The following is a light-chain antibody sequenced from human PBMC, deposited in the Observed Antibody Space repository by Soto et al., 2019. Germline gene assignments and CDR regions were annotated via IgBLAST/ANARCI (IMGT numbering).Light chain of an antibody. CDR3: QQRTNWLT. CDR1: QNVSTY. V-gene: IGKV3-11*01. J-gene: IGKJ3*01. CDR2: DAS. Sequence: EIVLTQSPATLSLSPGERATLSCRAGQNVSTYLAWYQQKPGQAPRLLIYDASNRATGIPARFSGSGSGTDFTLTISSLEPEHFAVYSCQQRTNWLTYGPGTKVAIK.